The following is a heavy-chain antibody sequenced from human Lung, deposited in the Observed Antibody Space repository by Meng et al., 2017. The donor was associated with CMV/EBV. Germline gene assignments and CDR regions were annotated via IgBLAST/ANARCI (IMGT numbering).Heavy chain of an antibody. CDR3: ARTTYQLKHLSYSSSWYLWFDP. CDR1: GGTFSSYA. V-gene: IGHV1-69*05. D-gene: IGHD6-13*01. Sequence: SVXVSXXASGGTFSSYAISWVRQAPGQGLEWMGGIIPIFGTANYAQKFQGRVTITTDESTSTAYMELSSLRSEDTAVYYCARTTYQLKHLSYSSSWYLWFDPWGQGXLVTVSS. J-gene: IGHJ5*02. CDR2: IIPIFGTA.